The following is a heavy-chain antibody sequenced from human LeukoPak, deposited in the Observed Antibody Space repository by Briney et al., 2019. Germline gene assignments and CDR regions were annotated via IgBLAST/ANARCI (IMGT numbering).Heavy chain of an antibody. CDR1: GCSISSYY. CDR2: IYTSGST. J-gene: IGHJ3*02. D-gene: IGHD3-3*01. V-gene: IGHV4-4*09. Sequence: SETLSLTCTVSGCSISSYYWSWIRQPPGKGLEWIGYIYTSGSTNYNPSLKSRVTISVDTSKNQFSLKLSSVTAADTAVYYCAVTYYDFWSGYSGAFDIWGQGTMVTVSS. CDR3: AVTYYDFWSGYSGAFDI.